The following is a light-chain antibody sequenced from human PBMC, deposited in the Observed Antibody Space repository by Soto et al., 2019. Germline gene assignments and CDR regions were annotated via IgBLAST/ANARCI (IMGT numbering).Light chain of an antibody. Sequence: EIVLTQSPGSLSLSPGDRATLSCRASQSVRSSYLAWYQQKPGQAPRLLIYDASSRATGVPDRFSGSGSGTDFTLTISRLEPEDFAVYYCQQYGNSPITFGQGTKVDIK. CDR2: DAS. V-gene: IGKV3-20*01. J-gene: IGKJ1*01. CDR3: QQYGNSPIT. CDR1: QSVRSSY.